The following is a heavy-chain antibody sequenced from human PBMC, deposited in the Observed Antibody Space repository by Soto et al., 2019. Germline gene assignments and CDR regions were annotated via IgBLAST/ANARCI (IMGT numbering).Heavy chain of an antibody. V-gene: IGHV1-69*13. CDR2: IIPIFGTA. CDR3: ARELPGNPPAGDY. D-gene: IGHD3-10*01. Sequence: SVKVSCKASGGTFSSYAISWVRQAPGQGLEWMGGIIPIFGTANYAQKFQGRVTITADESTSTAYMELSSLRSEDTAVYYCARELPGNPPAGDYWGQGTLVTISS. J-gene: IGHJ4*02. CDR1: GGTFSSYA.